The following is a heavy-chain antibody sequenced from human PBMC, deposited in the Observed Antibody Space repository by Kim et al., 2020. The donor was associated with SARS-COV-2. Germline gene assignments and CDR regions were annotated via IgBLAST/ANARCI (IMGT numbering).Heavy chain of an antibody. Sequence: PSLKSRVTISVDKSKNQFSLKLSSVTAADTAVYYCARHLAVAGTGGYYDYWGQGTLVTVSS. D-gene: IGHD6-19*01. CDR3: ARHLAVAGTGGYYDY. J-gene: IGHJ4*02. V-gene: IGHV4-4*02.